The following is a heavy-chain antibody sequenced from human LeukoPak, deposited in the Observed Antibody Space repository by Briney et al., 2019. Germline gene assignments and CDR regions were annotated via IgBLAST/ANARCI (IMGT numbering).Heavy chain of an antibody. J-gene: IGHJ4*02. CDR3: ATWGSYGGNSVVFDY. CDR2: IYYSGST. V-gene: IGHV4-39*01. CDR1: GGSISSSSYY. Sequence: SETLSLTCTVSGGSISSSSYYWGWIRQPPGKGLEWIGSIYYSGSTYYNPSLKSRVTISVDTSKNQFSLKLSSVTAADTAVYYCATWGSYGGNSVVFDYWGQGTLVTVSS. D-gene: IGHD4-23*01.